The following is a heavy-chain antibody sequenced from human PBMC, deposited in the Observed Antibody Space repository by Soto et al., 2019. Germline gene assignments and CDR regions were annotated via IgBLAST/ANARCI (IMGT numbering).Heavy chain of an antibody. CDR3: ARRAAAGPGYYGMDV. J-gene: IGHJ6*02. CDR1: GYTFTSYY. Sequence: QVQLVQSGAEVKKPGASLKVSCKASGYTFTSYYMHWVRQAPGQGLEWMGIINPSGGSTSYAQKFQGRVTMTRDTSTSPVYMELSSLRSEDTAVYYCARRAAAGPGYYGMDVWGQGTTVTVSS. D-gene: IGHD6-13*01. V-gene: IGHV1-46*01. CDR2: INPSGGST.